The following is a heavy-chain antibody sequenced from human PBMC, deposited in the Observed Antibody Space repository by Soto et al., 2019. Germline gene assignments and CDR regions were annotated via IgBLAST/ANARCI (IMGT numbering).Heavy chain of an antibody. D-gene: IGHD3-3*01. V-gene: IGHV4-39*01. Sequence: TLSLTPRVPYRSTSSSSYHSAQSRPHPGQGREWIGSIDYSGSTYYNPSLKSRVTISVDTSKNQFSLKLSSVTAADTAVYYCARCPYDFWSGYYLSGWFDPWGQGTLVTVSS. CDR1: YRSTSSSSYH. CDR2: IDYSGST. J-gene: IGHJ5*02. CDR3: ARCPYDFWSGYYLSGWFDP.